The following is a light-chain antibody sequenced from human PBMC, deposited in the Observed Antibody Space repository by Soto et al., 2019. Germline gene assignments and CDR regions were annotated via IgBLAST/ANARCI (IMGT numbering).Light chain of an antibody. V-gene: IGLV3-21*04. CDR2: YDS. J-gene: IGLJ2*01. Sequence: SSELTQPPSVSVAPGKTATITCGGNNIGSKSVHWYQKKPGQAPVLVIYYDSDRPSGIPERISGSNSGNTATLTISRVEAGDEADYYCQVWDSSSDHVVFGGGTKLTVL. CDR1: NIGSKS. CDR3: QVWDSSSDHVV.